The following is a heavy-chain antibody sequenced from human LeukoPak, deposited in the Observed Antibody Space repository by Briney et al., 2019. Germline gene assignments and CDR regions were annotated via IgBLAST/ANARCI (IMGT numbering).Heavy chain of an antibody. J-gene: IGHJ5*02. CDR1: GFTFSSYW. Sequence: GGSLRLSCAASGFTFSSYWMSWVRQAPGKGLEWVANIKQDGSEKYYVDSVKGRFTISRDNAKNTVNLQMNSLREEDTAVYYCVRETDCTGGSCYLSHWFDPWGQGTLVTVSS. V-gene: IGHV3-7*01. D-gene: IGHD2-15*01. CDR3: VRETDCTGGSCYLSHWFDP. CDR2: IKQDGSEK.